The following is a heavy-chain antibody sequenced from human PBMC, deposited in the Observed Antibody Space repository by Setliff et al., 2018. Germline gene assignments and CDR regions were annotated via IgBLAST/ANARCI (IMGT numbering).Heavy chain of an antibody. V-gene: IGHV1-69*04. CDR1: GGTFSSYT. D-gene: IGHD3-10*01. Sequence: SVKVSCKASGGTFSSYTISWVRHAPGQGLEWMGRIIPILGIANYAQKFQGRVTITADKSTSTAYMLLSSLRSEDTAVYYCARDISLGKAAVWFGEVKGWFYPWVHGTLVTVSS. J-gene: IGHJ5*02. CDR3: ARDISLGKAAVWFGEVKGWFYP. CDR2: IIPILGIA.